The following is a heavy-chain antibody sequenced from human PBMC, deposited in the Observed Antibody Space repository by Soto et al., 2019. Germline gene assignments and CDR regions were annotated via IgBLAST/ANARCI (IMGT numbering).Heavy chain of an antibody. V-gene: IGHV3-33*01. D-gene: IGHD2-21*02. CDR2: IWYDGSNK. CDR1: GFTFSSYG. CDR3: ARDLGVVVTAGVRRGNWFDP. J-gene: IGHJ5*02. Sequence: PGGSLRLSCAASGFTFSSYGMHWVRQAPGKGLEWVAVIWYDGSNKYYADSVKGRFTISRDNSKNTLYLQMNSLRAEDTAVYYCARDLGVVVTAGVRRGNWFDPWGQGTLVTAPQ.